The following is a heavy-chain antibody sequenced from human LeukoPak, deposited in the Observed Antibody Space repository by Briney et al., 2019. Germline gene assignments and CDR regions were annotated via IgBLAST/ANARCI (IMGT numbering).Heavy chain of an antibody. CDR2: IYYRGST. CDR3: GRHGVGPTGGKSDS. D-gene: IGHD1-26*01. Sequence: PSETLSLTCSVSGDSISSRRYYWAWIRQPPGKGLEWIGSIYYRGSTYYNVSLKSRVTISVDTSKNQFSLKLTSLTTADTAVYYCGRHGVGPTGGKSDSWGQGALVTVSS. J-gene: IGHJ4*02. V-gene: IGHV4-39*01. CDR1: GDSISSRRYY.